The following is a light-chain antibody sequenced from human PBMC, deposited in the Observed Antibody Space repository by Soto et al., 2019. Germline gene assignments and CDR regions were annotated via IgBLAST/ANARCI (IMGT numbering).Light chain of an antibody. CDR3: QQYYSSLFT. Sequence: DIQMTQSPSTLSASEGDRVTITCRASQSISSWLAWYQQKPGKAPNLLIYKASTLEIGVPSRFSGSGSGTEFTLTINSLQPDDFAAYYCQQYYSSLFTFGQGTKLEI. J-gene: IGKJ2*01. V-gene: IGKV1-5*03. CDR1: QSISSW. CDR2: KAS.